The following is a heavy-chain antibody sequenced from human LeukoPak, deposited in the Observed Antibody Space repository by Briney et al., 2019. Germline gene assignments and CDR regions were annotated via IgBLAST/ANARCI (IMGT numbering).Heavy chain of an antibody. CDR1: GFTFSSYA. CDR2: INNSGTDT. D-gene: IGHD4-17*01. J-gene: IGHJ4*02. V-gene: IGHV3-23*01. CDR3: AAAVNTGRAEHY. Sequence: GGSLRLSCAASGFTFSSYAMTWVRQAPGKGLEWVSSINNSGTDTYYEDSVKGRFTISRDNSKNTLFLHVNSLSAEDTAVYYCAAAVNTGRAEHYWGQGTLVTVSS.